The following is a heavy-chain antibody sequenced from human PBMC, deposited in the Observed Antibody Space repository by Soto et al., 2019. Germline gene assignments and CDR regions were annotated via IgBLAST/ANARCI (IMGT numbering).Heavy chain of an antibody. V-gene: IGHV4-34*01. J-gene: IGHJ6*02. CDR2: INHSGST. Sequence: SETLSLTCAVYGGSFSGYYWSWIRQPPGKGLEWIGEINHSGSTDYNPSLKSRVTISVDTSRNQFSLKLSSVTAADTAVYYCARATLRYYYYYYGMDVWGQGTTVTVSS. CDR3: ARATLRYYYYYYGMDV. CDR1: GGSFSGYY. D-gene: IGHD1-26*01.